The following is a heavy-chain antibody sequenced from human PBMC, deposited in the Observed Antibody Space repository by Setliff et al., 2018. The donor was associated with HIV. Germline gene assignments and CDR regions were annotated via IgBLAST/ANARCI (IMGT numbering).Heavy chain of an antibody. CDR2: IYYSGST. CDR3: ARDFRIGWAVQDYWYFDL. V-gene: IGHV4-39*07. Sequence: PSETLSLTCTVSGYSISSSSYYWDWIRQPPGKGLEWIGSIYYSGSTYYNPSLKSRVTISVDTSKNQFSLKLSSVPAADTAVYYCARDFRIGWAVQDYWYFDLWGRGTLGTVS. D-gene: IGHD1-26*01. CDR1: GYSISSSSYY. J-gene: IGHJ2*01.